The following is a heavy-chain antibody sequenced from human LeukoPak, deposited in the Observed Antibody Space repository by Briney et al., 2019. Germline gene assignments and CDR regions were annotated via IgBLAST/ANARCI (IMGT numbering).Heavy chain of an antibody. CDR2: MNPNSGNT. J-gene: IGHJ4*02. CDR1: GYTFTSYD. CDR3: ARGGIVVVTARPYYFDY. D-gene: IGHD2-21*02. V-gene: IGHV1-8*01. Sequence: ASVKVSCKASGYTFTSYDINWVRQATGQGLEWMGWMNPNSGNTGYAQKFQGRVTMTRNTSISTAYMELSSLRSEDTAVYCCARGGIVVVTARPYYFDYWGQGTLVTVSS.